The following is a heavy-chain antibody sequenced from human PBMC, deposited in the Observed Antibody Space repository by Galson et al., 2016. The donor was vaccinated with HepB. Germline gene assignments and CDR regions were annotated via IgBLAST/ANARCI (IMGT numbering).Heavy chain of an antibody. J-gene: IGHJ4*02. CDR3: AGDHGSSGWLY. Sequence: ETLSLTCIVSRGSISRYYWSWVRQPPGKGLEWIGYINYRGNTNYNPSLKSRVTLSIDTSKNHVSLKLTSATAADSAVYYCAGDHGSSGWLYWGQGILVTVSS. CDR1: RGSISRYY. D-gene: IGHD6-25*01. CDR2: INYRGNT. V-gene: IGHV4-59*01.